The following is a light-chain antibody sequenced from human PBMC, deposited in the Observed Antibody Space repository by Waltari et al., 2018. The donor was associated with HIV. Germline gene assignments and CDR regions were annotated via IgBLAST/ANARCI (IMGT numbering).Light chain of an antibody. V-gene: IGKV1-5*03. CDR1: QTIDNY. J-gene: IGKJ1*01. CDR3: QQYQSYSLFM. CDR2: RAS. Sequence: DVQVTQLPSTLTASAGDRVSITCRVSQTIDNYLAWYQQRPGEAPNLLIYRASTLESGVPSRFSGSGSGTDFTLTINYLQPNDSATYYCQQYQSYSLFMFGPGTKVEIK.